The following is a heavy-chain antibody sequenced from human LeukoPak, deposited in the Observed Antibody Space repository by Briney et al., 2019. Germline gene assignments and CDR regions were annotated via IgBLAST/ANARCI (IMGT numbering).Heavy chain of an antibody. J-gene: IGHJ4*02. CDR1: GFTFSSYW. Sequence: PGGSLRLSCAASGFTFSSYWMSWVRQAPGKGLEWVANMKRDGSENYYVDSVKGRFTISRDNAKNSLYLQMNSLRAEDTAIYYCAKEAAPVFGHWGQGTLVTVSS. CDR2: MKRDGSEN. D-gene: IGHD6-25*01. V-gene: IGHV3-7*01. CDR3: AKEAAPVFGH.